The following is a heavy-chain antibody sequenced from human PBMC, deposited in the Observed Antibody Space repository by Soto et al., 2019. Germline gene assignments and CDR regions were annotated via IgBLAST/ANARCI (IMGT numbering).Heavy chain of an antibody. Sequence: SVKVSCKASGGTFSSYSISWVRQAPGQGLEWMGGIIPIFGTANYAQKFQGRVTITADESTSTAYMELSSLRSEDTAVYYCASLPTGIAATRDYWGQGTLVTVSS. CDR3: ASLPTGIAATRDY. CDR1: GGTFSSYS. D-gene: IGHD6-13*01. V-gene: IGHV1-69*13. CDR2: IIPIFGTA. J-gene: IGHJ4*02.